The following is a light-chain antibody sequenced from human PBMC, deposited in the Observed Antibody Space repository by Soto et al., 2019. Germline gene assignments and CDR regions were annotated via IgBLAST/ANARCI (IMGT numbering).Light chain of an antibody. CDR2: GAS. CDR1: QSVSSN. CDR3: QQYNSWPLT. Sequence: ETVMTQSPATLSVSPGGRATFSCRASQSVSSNLAWYQQKPGQAPRLLIYGASTRATGIPARFSGSGSGTEFTLTISSLQSEDLAVYYCQQYNSWPLTFGGGTKVEIK. J-gene: IGKJ4*01. V-gene: IGKV3-15*01.